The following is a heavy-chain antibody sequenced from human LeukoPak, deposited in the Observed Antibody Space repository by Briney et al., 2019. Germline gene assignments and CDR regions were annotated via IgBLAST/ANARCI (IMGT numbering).Heavy chain of an antibody. J-gene: IGHJ6*03. V-gene: IGHV5-51*01. D-gene: IGHD5-18*01. Sequence: GESLKISCKGSGYRFTSYGIGWVRQMPGKGLEWMGIIYPGDSDTRYSPSFQGQVTISADKSISTAYLQWSSLKASDTAMYYCARQVDTALDYYYMDVWGKGTTVTVSS. CDR2: IYPGDSDT. CDR1: GYRFTSYG. CDR3: ARQVDTALDYYYMDV.